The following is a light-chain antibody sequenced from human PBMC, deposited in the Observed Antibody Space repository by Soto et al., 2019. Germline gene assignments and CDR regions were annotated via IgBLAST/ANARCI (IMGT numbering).Light chain of an antibody. CDR2: EVS. V-gene: IGLV2-14*01. Sequence: QSVLTQPASVSGSPGQSITTSCTGTISDVGDYNYVSWYQQHPDKAPKLLLYEVSNRPSGVSNRFSGSKSGITASLTISGLHAEDEADYYCSSYRTGNTYVFGSGTKVTVL. CDR1: ISDVGDYNY. J-gene: IGLJ1*01. CDR3: SSYRTGNTYV.